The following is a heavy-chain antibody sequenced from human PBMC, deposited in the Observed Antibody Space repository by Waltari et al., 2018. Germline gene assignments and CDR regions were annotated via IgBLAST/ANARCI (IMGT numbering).Heavy chain of an antibody. Sequence: EVQLVESGGVVVQPGGSLRLSCAASGFTFDDYAMHRVRQAPGKGLAWVSLISWDGGSTYYADSVKGRFTISRDNSKNSLYLQMNSLRAEDTALYYCARTLTTVAPFDIWGQGTMVTVSS. CDR3: ARTLTTVAPFDI. D-gene: IGHD4-17*01. J-gene: IGHJ3*02. V-gene: IGHV3-43D*03. CDR1: GFTFDDYA. CDR2: ISWDGGST.